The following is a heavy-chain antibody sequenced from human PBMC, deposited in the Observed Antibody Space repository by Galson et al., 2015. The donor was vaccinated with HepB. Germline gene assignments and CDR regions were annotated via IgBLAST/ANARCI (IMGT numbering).Heavy chain of an antibody. CDR2: ISGSGGST. CDR3: AKMTYYYDSSGYWYFDY. Sequence: SLRLSCAASGFTFSSYAMSWVRQAPGKGLEWVSAISGSGGSTYYADSVKGRFTISRDNSKNTLYLQMNSLRAEDTAVYYCAKMTYYYDSSGYWYFDYWGQGTLVTVSS. J-gene: IGHJ4*02. V-gene: IGHV3-23*01. D-gene: IGHD3-22*01. CDR1: GFTFSSYA.